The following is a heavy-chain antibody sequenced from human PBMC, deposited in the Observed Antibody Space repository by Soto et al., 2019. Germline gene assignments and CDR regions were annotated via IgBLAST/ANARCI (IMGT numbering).Heavy chain of an antibody. CDR1: GGSISSGDYY. CDR2: IYYSGST. J-gene: IGHJ5*02. CDR3: ARYSGYEGLRFDP. V-gene: IGHV4-30-4*01. D-gene: IGHD5-12*01. Sequence: SETLSLTCTVSGGSISSGDYYWSWIRQPPGKGLEWIGYIYYSGSTYYNPSLKSRVTISVDTSKNQFSLKLSSVTAADTAVYYCARYSGYEGLRFDPWGQGTPVTVSS.